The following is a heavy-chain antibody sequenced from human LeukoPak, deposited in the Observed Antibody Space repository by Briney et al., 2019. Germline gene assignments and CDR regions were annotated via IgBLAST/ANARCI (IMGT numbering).Heavy chain of an antibody. CDR3: ARDPDYYDSSGYSDDAFDI. Sequence: GGSLRLSCAASGFSFSSYSMNWVRQAPGKGLEWVSSISSSSSYIYYADSVKGRFTISRDNAKNSLYLQMNSLRAEDTAVYYCARDPDYYDSSGYSDDAFDIWGQGTMVTVSS. V-gene: IGHV3-21*01. CDR1: GFSFSSYS. D-gene: IGHD3-22*01. CDR2: ISSSSSYI. J-gene: IGHJ3*02.